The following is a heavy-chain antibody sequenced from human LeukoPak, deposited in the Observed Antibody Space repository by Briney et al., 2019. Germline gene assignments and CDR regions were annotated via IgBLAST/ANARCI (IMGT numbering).Heavy chain of an antibody. J-gene: IGHJ4*02. CDR2: IYYSGST. CDR3: AAIVGAIPRYFDY. D-gene: IGHD1-26*01. V-gene: IGHV4-59*01. Sequence: PSETLSLTCTVSGGSISSYYWSWLRQPPGKGLEWIGYIYYSGSTNYNPSLKSRVTISVDTSKNQFSLKLSSVTAADTAVYYCAAIVGAIPRYFDYWGQGTLVTVSS. CDR1: GGSISSYY.